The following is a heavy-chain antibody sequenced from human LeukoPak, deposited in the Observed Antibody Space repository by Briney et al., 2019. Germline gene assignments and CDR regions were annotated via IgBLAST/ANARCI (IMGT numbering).Heavy chain of an antibody. D-gene: IGHD3-22*01. CDR2: IIPIFGTA. V-gene: IGHV1-69*01. CDR1: GGTFSSYA. CDR3: ARDWPMMEVSYYYYGMDV. J-gene: IGHJ6*02. Sequence: ASVKVSCKASGGTFSSYAISWVRQAPGQGLEWMGGIIPIFGTANYAQKFQGRVTITADESTSTAYMELRSLRSDDTAVYYCARDWPMMEVSYYYYGMDVWGQGTTVTVSS.